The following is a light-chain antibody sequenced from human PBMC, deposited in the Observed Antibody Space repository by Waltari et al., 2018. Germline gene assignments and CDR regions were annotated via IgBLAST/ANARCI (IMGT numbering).Light chain of an antibody. CDR2: NNS. V-gene: IGLV1-44*01. J-gene: IGLJ1*01. CDR3: ASWDGSLAAYV. Sequence: QSVLTQPPSASGTPGQRVTISCSGGASNIGSNAVHWYQHLPGAAPQLVILNNSQRPSGISDRFSGSTSGASASLAISGLQSDDEADYYCASWDGSLAAYVFGGGTKVTV. CDR1: ASNIGSNA.